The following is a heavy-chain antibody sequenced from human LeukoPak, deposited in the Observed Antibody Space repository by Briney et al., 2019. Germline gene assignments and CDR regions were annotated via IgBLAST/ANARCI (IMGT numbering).Heavy chain of an antibody. V-gene: IGHV5-51*01. CDR2: IYPGDSEI. CDR3: ARHDQLGELALSIIY. CDR1: GYSFPTYW. D-gene: IGHD3-16*01. Sequence: GESLKISCKGSGYSFPTYWIGWVRQMPGKGLEWMGIIYPGDSEIKYSPSFQGQVTISADKSVSTAYLQWNSLKASDSAMYYCARHDQLGELALSIIYWGQGTPVTVSS. J-gene: IGHJ4*02.